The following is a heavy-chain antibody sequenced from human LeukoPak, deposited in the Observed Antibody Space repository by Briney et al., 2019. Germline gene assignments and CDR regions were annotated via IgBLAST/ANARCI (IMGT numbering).Heavy chain of an antibody. CDR3: AGGGESIVVVPAASDY. Sequence: PGGSLRLSCAASGFTFSSYEMNWVRQAPGKGLEWVSYISSSGSTIYYADSVKGRFTISRDNAKNSLYLQMNSLRAEDTAVYYCAGGGESIVVVPAASDYWGQGTLVTVSS. CDR1: GFTFSSYE. J-gene: IGHJ4*02. V-gene: IGHV3-48*03. CDR2: ISSSGSTI. D-gene: IGHD2-2*01.